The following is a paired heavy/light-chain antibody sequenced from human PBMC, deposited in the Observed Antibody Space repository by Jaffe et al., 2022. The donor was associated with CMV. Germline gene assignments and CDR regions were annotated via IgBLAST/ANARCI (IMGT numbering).Heavy chain of an antibody. CDR2: ISGSSGST. Sequence: QVQLVESGGGLVKPGESLRLSCAASGFTFTDFYMNWIRQAPGKGLEVISSISGSSGSTKYADSVKGRFTISRDNGKNTLYLQMNSLRPEDTAVYYCARGEWLPNWGQGTLVTVSS. J-gene: IGHJ4*02. CDR1: GFTFTDFY. D-gene: IGHD6-19*01. CDR3: ARGEWLPN. V-gene: IGHV3-11*06.
Light chain of an antibody. CDR2: KVS. Sequence: DVVMTQSPLSLPVTLGQPASISCRSSQSLVYSDGNTYLHWFQQRPGQSPRRLIYKVSNRDSGVPDRFSGSGSGTDFTLKISRVEAEDVGVYYCMQNTHWPWTFGQGTKVEIK. J-gene: IGKJ1*01. CDR3: MQNTHWPWT. V-gene: IGKV2-30*01. CDR1: QSLVYSDGNTY.